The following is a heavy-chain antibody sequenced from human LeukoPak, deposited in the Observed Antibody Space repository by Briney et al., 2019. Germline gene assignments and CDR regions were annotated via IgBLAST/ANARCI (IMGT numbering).Heavy chain of an antibody. J-gene: IGHJ4*02. CDR1: GFTFSSYS. Sequence: PGGSLRLSCAASGFTFSSYSMNWVRQAPGKGLEWVSAISGSGGSTYYADSVKGRFTISRDNSKNTLYLQMNSLRAEDTAVYYCANSGWYFSHRFDYWGQGTLVTVSS. CDR3: ANSGWYFSHRFDY. CDR2: ISGSGGST. V-gene: IGHV3-23*01. D-gene: IGHD6-19*01.